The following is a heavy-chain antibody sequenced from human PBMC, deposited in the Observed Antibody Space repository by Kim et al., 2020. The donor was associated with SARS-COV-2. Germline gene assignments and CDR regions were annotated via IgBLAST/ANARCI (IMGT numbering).Heavy chain of an antibody. Sequence: SETLSLTCAVYGGSFTGYYWGWLRQAPGKGLEWIGEINHSGGTNYNPSLNSRVTISLDTSQKQFSLNLNSVTAADTAVYYCARGGTVAWGGIWGQGTLVTVSS. CDR2: INHSGGT. V-gene: IGHV4-34*01. J-gene: IGHJ4*02. CDR1: GGSFTGYY. D-gene: IGHD2-8*02. CDR3: ARGGTVAWGGI.